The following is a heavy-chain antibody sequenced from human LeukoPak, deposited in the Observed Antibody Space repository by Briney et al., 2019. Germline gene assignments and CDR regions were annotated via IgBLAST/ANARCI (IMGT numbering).Heavy chain of an antibody. CDR2: IYTSGST. CDR3: ARETLYCSGGSCYDYFDY. V-gene: IGHV4-4*07. CDR1: GGSISSYY. D-gene: IGHD2-15*01. J-gene: IGHJ4*02. Sequence: SETLSLTCTVSGGSISSYYRSWIRQPAGKGLEWIGRIYTSGSTNYNPSLKSRVTMSVDTSKNQFSLKLSSVTAADTAVYYCARETLYCSGGSCYDYFDYWGQGTLVTVSS.